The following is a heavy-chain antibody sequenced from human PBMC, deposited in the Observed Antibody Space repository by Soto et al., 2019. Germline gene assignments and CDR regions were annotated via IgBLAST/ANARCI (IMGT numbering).Heavy chain of an antibody. V-gene: IGHV1-8*02. J-gene: IGHJ4*02. CDR3: ARDKISSSFDY. Sequence: QVQLVQSGAEVKKPGASVKVSCKASGYTFTSYDTNWVRQTTGQGLEWMGWMTHDSGNTGYAQKLQGRVTVPRNTSINTFYTERRGPRSEDTAVYNCARDKISSSFDYWGQGTLVTGSS. CDR2: MTHDSGNT. D-gene: IGHD6-6*01. CDR1: GYTFTSYD.